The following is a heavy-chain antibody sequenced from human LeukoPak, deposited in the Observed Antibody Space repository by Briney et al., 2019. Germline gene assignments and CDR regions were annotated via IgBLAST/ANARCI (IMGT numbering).Heavy chain of an antibody. Sequence: SETLSLTCAVYGGSFSGYYWSWLRQPPGKGLEWIGEINHSGSTNYNPSLKSRVTISVDTSKNQFSLKLSSVTAADTAVYYCARGARLWFGELSKYYFDYWGQGTLVTVSS. D-gene: IGHD3-10*01. J-gene: IGHJ4*02. CDR1: GGSFSGYY. V-gene: IGHV4-34*01. CDR2: INHSGST. CDR3: ARGARLWFGELSKYYFDY.